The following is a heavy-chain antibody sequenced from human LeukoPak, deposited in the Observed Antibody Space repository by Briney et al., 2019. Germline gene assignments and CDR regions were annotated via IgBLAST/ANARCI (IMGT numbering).Heavy chain of an antibody. V-gene: IGHV3-53*01. Sequence: PGGSLRLSCAASGFTVSSNYMSWVRQAPGKGLEWVSVIFIDDSTYYSDSVKGRFTISRDNSKNTLYLQMNSLRAEDTAVYYCAGGGPIAARPQDPDYWGQGTLVTVSS. CDR2: IFIDDST. J-gene: IGHJ4*02. CDR3: AGGGPIAARPQDPDY. D-gene: IGHD6-6*01. CDR1: GFTVSSNY.